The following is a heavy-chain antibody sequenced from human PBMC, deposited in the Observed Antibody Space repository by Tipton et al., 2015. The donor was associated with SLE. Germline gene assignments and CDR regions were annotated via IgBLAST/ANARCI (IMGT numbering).Heavy chain of an antibody. V-gene: IGHV4-34*01. Sequence: TLSLTCAVYGGSFSGYYWSWIRQPPGKGLEWIGEINHSGSTNYNPSLKSRVTISVDTSKNQFSLKLSSVTAADTAVYYCASKDYYDSSGYSRYYYMDVWSKGTTVTVSS. CDR2: INHSGST. CDR3: ASKDYYDSSGYSRYYYMDV. J-gene: IGHJ6*03. D-gene: IGHD3-22*01. CDR1: GGSFSGYY.